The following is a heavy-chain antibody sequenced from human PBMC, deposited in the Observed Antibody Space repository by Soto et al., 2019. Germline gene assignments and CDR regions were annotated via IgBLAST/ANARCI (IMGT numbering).Heavy chain of an antibody. CDR1: GGSISSGGYY. CDR3: ARDSGYDLDHFDY. Sequence: ASETLSLTCTVSGGSISSGGYYWSWIRQHPGKGLEWIGYIYYSGSTYYNPSLKSRVTISVDTSKNQFSLKLSSVTAADTAVYYCARDSGYDLDHFDYWGQGTLVTVSS. J-gene: IGHJ4*02. D-gene: IGHD5-12*01. V-gene: IGHV4-31*03. CDR2: IYYSGST.